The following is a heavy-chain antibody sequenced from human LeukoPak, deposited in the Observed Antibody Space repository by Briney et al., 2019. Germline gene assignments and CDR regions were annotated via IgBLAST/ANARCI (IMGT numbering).Heavy chain of an antibody. V-gene: IGHV4-59*01. CDR2: IYYSGST. D-gene: IGHD4-11*01. Sequence: PSETLSLTCTVSGGSISSYYWSWIRQPPGKGLEWIGYIYYSGSTNYNPSLKSRVTISVDTSKNQFSLKLTSVTAADTAVYYCARDSNSLYYYFYSMDVWGKGTTVTVSS. CDR1: GGSISSYY. J-gene: IGHJ6*03. CDR3: ARDSNSLYYYFYSMDV.